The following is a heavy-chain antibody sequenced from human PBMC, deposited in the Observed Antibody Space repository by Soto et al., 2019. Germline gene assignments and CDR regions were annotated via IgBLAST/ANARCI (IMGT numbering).Heavy chain of an antibody. J-gene: IGHJ6*02. D-gene: IGHD3-3*01. Sequence: GASVKVSCKVSGYTLTELSMHWVRQAPGKGLEWMGGFDPEDGETIYAQKFQGRVTMTEDTSTDTAYMELSSLRSEDTAVYYCATETPPITIFGVVPSDYYYCMDVRGQGTTVTVSS. CDR2: FDPEDGET. V-gene: IGHV1-24*01. CDR1: GYTLTELS. CDR3: ATETPPITIFGVVPSDYYYCMDV.